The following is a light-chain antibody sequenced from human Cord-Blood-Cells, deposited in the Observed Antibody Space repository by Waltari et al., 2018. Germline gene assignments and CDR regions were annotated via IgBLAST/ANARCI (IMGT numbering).Light chain of an antibody. CDR1: QSISSY. CDR3: RQSYSTPAT. J-gene: IGKJ1*01. CDR2: AAY. V-gene: IGKV1-39*01. Sequence: DIQMTQSPSSLSASVGDRVTITCRASQSISSYLNWYQQKPGKAPKLLIYAAYSLQSGVPSRFSGRESGADFTLTISSLQPEDVATFYCRQSYSTPATFGQGTKVEIK.